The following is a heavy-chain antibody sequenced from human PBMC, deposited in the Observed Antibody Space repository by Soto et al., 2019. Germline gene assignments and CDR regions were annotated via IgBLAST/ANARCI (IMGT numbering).Heavy chain of an antibody. J-gene: IGHJ6*02. CDR1: GGARSYNY. D-gene: IGHD6-25*01. V-gene: IGHV4-59*01. CDR2: IYYSGST. CDR3: ARAPSLRYIAATPYGLDV. Sequence: SKPLRVSCPGSGGARSYNYRTWSRDDPGKGLEWIGYIYYSGSTNYNPSLKSRVTISIDTSKNQLSLEMSSVTAADTAVYYCARAPSLRYIAATPYGLDVWGQGTTVT.